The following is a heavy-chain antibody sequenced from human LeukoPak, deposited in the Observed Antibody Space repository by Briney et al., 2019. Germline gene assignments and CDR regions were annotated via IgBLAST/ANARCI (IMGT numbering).Heavy chain of an antibody. CDR3: AKVRGYSSGWTDY. V-gene: IGHV3-30*02. CDR2: IWYDGTNK. CDR1: GFTFKNYG. J-gene: IGHJ4*02. Sequence: GGSLRLSCAASGFTFKNYGMHWVRQAPGKGLEWAAFIWYDGTNKDYADSVKGRFTISRDNSKSTLYLQMDSLTAEDTAVYYCAKVRGYSSGWTDYWGQGTLITVSS. D-gene: IGHD2-15*01.